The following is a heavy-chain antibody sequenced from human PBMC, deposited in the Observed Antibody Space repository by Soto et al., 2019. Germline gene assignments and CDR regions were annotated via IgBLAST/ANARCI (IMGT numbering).Heavy chain of an antibody. Sequence: SETLSLTCTVSGGSISSSSYYWGWIRQPPGKGLEWIGSIYYSGSTYYNPSLKSRVTISVDTSKNQFSLKLSSVTAADTAVYYCARQDEIPGGDNGFDPWGEGTVVT. CDR2: IYYSGST. CDR1: GGSISSSSYY. J-gene: IGHJ5*02. V-gene: IGHV4-39*01. D-gene: IGHD2-2*01. CDR3: ARQDEIPGGDNGFDP.